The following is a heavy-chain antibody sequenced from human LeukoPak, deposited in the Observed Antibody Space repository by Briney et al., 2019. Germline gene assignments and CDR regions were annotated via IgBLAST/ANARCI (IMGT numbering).Heavy chain of an antibody. CDR3: ARDHDFAFDN. Sequence: GESLKISCAASGFTFSTYPMNWVRQAPGKGLEWISHIRDSGSTDYADSVKGRFTISRDNAKNSLYLQLSSLRAEDTAVYYCARDHDFAFDNWGQGTLVTVSS. J-gene: IGHJ4*02. V-gene: IGHV3-48*01. CDR2: IRDSGST. D-gene: IGHD2-21*02. CDR1: GFTFSTYP.